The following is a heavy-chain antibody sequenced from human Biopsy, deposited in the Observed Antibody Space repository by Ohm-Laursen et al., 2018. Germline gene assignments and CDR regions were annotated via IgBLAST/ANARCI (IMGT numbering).Heavy chain of an antibody. J-gene: IGHJ4*02. V-gene: IGHV4-59*07. D-gene: IGHD3-3*01. CDR2: FYYSGST. CDR1: GDSISIYY. Sequence: SDTLSLTCNVSGDSISIYYWSWIRPPPGKGLEWIGNFYYSGSTNYNPSLKSRITMSLDRSKSQVSLRMNSVTAADTAVYYCARARIKTSGVLIPETYYFDSWGQGTLVTVSS. CDR3: ARARIKTSGVLIPETYYFDS.